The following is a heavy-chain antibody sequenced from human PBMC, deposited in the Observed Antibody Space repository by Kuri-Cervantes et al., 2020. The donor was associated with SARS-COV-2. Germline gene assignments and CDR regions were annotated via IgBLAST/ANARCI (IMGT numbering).Heavy chain of an antibody. V-gene: IGHV3-49*04. J-gene: IGHJ6*02. Sequence: GESLKISCTASGFTFGDYAMSWVRQAPGKGLEWVGFIRSKAYGGTTEYAASVKGRFTISRDDSKSIAYLQMNSLKTEDTAVYYCTRDGYRLPGGGTDVWGQGTTVTVSS. CDR3: TRDGYRLPGGGTDV. D-gene: IGHD3-16*02. CDR2: IRSKAYGGTT. CDR1: GFTFGDYA.